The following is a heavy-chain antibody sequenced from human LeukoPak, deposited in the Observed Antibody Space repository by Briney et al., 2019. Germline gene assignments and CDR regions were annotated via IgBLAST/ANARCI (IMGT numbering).Heavy chain of an antibody. D-gene: IGHD3-3*01. CDR2: INTNSDYI. J-gene: IGHJ4*02. CDR1: GFTFSSYN. Sequence: PGGSLRLSCAASGFTFSSYNMNWVRQAPGKGLEWVSSINTNSDYIYYADSVKGRFTISRDNAKNSLYLQMNSLRAEDTGVYYCAKDHYWSIDYWGRGTLVTVSS. CDR3: AKDHYWSIDY. V-gene: IGHV3-21*01.